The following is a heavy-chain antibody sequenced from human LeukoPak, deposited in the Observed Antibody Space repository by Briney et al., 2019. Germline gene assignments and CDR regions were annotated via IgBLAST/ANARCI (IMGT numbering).Heavy chain of an antibody. CDR1: GGTFSSYA. D-gene: IGHD3-10*01. CDR3: ARAPRGGSGSYLGYFQH. V-gene: IGHV1-69*04. J-gene: IGHJ1*01. CDR2: IIPILGIA. Sequence: SVKVSCKASGGTFSSYAISWVRQAPGQGLEWMGRIIPILGIANYAQKFQGRVTITADKSTSTAYMELSSLRSEDTAVYYCARAPRGGSGSYLGYFQHWGQGTLVTVSS.